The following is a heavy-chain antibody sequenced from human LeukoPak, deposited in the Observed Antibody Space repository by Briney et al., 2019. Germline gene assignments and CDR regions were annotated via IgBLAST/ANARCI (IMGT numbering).Heavy chain of an antibody. CDR2: ISGSGNTI. CDR3: AKSSYCISSTCYGRAFEI. V-gene: IGHV3-11*01. J-gene: IGHJ3*02. Sequence: GGSLRLSCAAPGFTFSDYYISWIRQAPGKGLEWLSYISGSGNTIYYADSVKGRFTISRDNAKQSVYLEMNSLRAEDTAVYYCAKSSYCISSTCYGRAFEIWGQGTMVTVSS. D-gene: IGHD2-2*01. CDR1: GFTFSDYY.